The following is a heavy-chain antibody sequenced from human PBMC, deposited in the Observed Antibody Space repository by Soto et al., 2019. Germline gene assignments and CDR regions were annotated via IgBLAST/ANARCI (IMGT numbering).Heavy chain of an antibody. V-gene: IGHV4-4*02. J-gene: IGHJ4*02. Sequence: SETLSLTCVVSGDSISSSFWWSWVRQSPGKGLEWIGEIYHTGITNYNPSLKSRVNISVDKSNNQFSLMLRSVTAADTAVYYCATLQPRIVVVVTPIHTWGQGTLVTVSS. CDR2: IYHTGIT. D-gene: IGHD2-21*02. CDR1: GDSISSSFW. CDR3: ATLQPRIVVVVTPIHT.